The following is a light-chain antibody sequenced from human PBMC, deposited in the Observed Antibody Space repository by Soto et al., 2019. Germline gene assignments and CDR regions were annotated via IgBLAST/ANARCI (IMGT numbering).Light chain of an antibody. V-gene: IGLV1-40*01. CDR3: QSYDRSLSGSV. CDR1: SSSIGAGYD. Sequence: QSVLTQPPSVSGAPGQGVTISCTGSSSSIGAGYDVHWYQQLPGAAPKLLIFGNDNRPSGVPDRFSGSRSGTSASLAITGLQAEDEADYYCQSYDRSLSGSVFGAGTKLTVL. CDR2: GND. J-gene: IGLJ1*01.